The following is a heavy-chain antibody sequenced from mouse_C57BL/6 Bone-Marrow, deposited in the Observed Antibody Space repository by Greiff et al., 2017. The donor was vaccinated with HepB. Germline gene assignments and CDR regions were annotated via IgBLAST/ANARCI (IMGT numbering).Heavy chain of an antibody. V-gene: IGHV5-12*01. CDR1: GFTLSDYY. CDR2: ISNGGGST. J-gene: IGHJ3*01. Sequence: EVQGVESGGGLVQPGGSLKLSCAASGFTLSDYYMYWVRQTPEKRLEWVAYISNGGGSTYYPDTVKGRFTISRDNAKNTLYLQMSRLKSEDTAMYYCARHDDGYYPAWFAYWGQGTLVTVSA. CDR3: ARHDDGYYPAWFAY. D-gene: IGHD2-3*01.